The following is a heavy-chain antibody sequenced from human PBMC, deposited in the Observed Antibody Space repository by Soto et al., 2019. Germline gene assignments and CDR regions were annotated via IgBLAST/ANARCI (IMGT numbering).Heavy chain of an antibody. J-gene: IGHJ6*02. CDR2: INAYDGNR. D-gene: IGHD3-22*01. V-gene: IGHV1-18*01. CDR1: GYSFSFYG. Sequence: ASVKVSCKASGYSFSFYGINWVRQAPGQGLEWMGWINAYDGNRNFAQKLEDRVTMTTATSTNTVFLELRSLRSDDTAMYYCARGGYYDSSGSRNYHYYGMNVWGQGTTVTVSS. CDR3: ARGGYYDSSGSRNYHYYGMNV.